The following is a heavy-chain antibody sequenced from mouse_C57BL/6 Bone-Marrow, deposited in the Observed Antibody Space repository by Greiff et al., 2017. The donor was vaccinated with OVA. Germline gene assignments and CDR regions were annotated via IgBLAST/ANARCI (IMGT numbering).Heavy chain of an antibody. J-gene: IGHJ2*01. D-gene: IGHD4-1*01. Sequence: VQLQQSGPGLVQPSQSLSITCTVSGFSLTSYGVHWVRQSPGKGLEWLGVIWRGGSTDYNAALISRLSISKDNSKSQVFFKMNSLQADDTAIYYCARDWEVYYFDYWGQGTTLTVSS. CDR2: IWRGGST. V-gene: IGHV2-2*01. CDR3: ARDWEVYYFDY. CDR1: GFSLTSYG.